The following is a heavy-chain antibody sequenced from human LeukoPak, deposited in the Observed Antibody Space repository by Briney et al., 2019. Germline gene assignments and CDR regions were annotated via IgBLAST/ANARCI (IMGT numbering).Heavy chain of an antibody. Sequence: SETLSLTCTVSGGSISGYYWSWIRQPPGKGLEWIGYIYYSGSTNYNPSLKSRVTISVDTSKNQFSLKLSSVTAADTAVYYCARVVGATYFDYWGQGTLVTVSS. J-gene: IGHJ4*02. D-gene: IGHD1-26*01. CDR3: ARVVGATYFDY. V-gene: IGHV4-59*08. CDR2: IYYSGST. CDR1: GGSISGYY.